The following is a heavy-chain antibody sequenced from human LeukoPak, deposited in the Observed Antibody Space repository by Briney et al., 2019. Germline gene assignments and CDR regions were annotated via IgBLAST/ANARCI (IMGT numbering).Heavy chain of an antibody. J-gene: IGHJ5*02. CDR2: INPNSGGT. D-gene: IGHD2-2*01. CDR3: ARQPSSSPRWLDP. CDR1: GYTFTGYY. Sequence: GASVKVSCKASGYTFTGYYMHWVRQAPGQGLEWMGWINPNSGGTNYAQKFQGRVTMTRDTSISTAYMELSRLRSDDTAVYYCARQPSSSPRWLDPWGQGTLVTVSS. V-gene: IGHV1-2*02.